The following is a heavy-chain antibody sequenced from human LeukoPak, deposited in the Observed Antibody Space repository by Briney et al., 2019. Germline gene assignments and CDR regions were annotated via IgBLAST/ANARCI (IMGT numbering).Heavy chain of an antibody. CDR2: MTYDGNNQ. CDR3: ARIRMPTSTGDAFDV. Sequence: GGSLRLSCVASGFTLSTYGMHWLRQAPGKGLEWVAVMTYDGNNQYYADSVKGRFSASRDNSRNTLYLQMNSLRAEDTAVYYCARIRMPTSTGDAFDVWGQGTMVPVSS. V-gene: IGHV3-33*05. J-gene: IGHJ3*01. CDR1: GFTLSTYG. D-gene: IGHD2-15*01.